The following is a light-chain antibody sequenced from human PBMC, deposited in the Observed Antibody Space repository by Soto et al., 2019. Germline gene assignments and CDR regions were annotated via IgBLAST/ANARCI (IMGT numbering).Light chain of an antibody. V-gene: IGKV3-15*01. CDR3: QQYNNWPRT. CDR2: GVS. Sequence: EIVLTQSPGTLSVSPGERATLSCRASQSVSSNLAWYQHKPGQAPRVLIYGVSTRATGIPARFSGSGSETEFTLTISSLQSEDFAVYYCQQYNNWPRTFGQGTKVDIK. CDR1: QSVSSN. J-gene: IGKJ1*01.